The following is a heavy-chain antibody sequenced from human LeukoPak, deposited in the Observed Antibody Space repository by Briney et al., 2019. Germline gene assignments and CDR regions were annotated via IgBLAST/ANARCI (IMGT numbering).Heavy chain of an antibody. CDR1: GGSFGGYY. CDR2: INYSGIT. V-gene: IGHV4-34*01. Sequence: SETLSLTCAVYGGSFGGYYWSWIRQPPGKALEWIGEINYSGITNYNPSLKSRLTISVDTSKNQFSLKLTSVTAADTAVYYFARGLYGATWYFDLWGRGTLVTVSS. CDR3: ARGLYGATWYFDL. J-gene: IGHJ2*01. D-gene: IGHD4-17*01.